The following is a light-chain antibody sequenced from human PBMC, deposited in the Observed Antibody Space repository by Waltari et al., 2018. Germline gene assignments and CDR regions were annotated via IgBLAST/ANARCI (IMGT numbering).Light chain of an antibody. Sequence: EVVLTQSPVTLSVSPGERATLSCRASRNVGTSLAWYQQKPGQAPRLLIYDTSTRATGFPASFSGSGSGTEFTLTISSLQSEDFGVYYCQQYNYWPPAYTFGQGTKLEIK. CDR2: DTS. CDR3: QQYNYWPPAYT. J-gene: IGKJ2*01. V-gene: IGKV3-15*01. CDR1: RNVGTS.